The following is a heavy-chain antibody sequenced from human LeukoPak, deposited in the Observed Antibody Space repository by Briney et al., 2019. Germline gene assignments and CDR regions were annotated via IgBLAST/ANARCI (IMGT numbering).Heavy chain of an antibody. CDR2: MCGTAGCT. CDR1: GFTFYMYA. Sequence: PGGSLRLSCQASGFTFYMYAMSWVRQAPGKGLEWVASMCGTAGCTFYPDSVKGRFTISRDNSKNVLYLRMNSLTAEDTAIYYCAKDRPNFHENSGHCYRCDGDSWGQGTLVTVSS. D-gene: IGHD3-22*01. CDR3: AKDRPNFHENSGHCYRCDGDS. V-gene: IGHV3-23*01. J-gene: IGHJ5*01.